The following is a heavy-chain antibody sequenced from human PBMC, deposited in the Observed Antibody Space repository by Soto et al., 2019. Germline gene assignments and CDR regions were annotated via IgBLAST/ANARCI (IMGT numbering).Heavy chain of an antibody. J-gene: IGHJ4*02. CDR1: GYTFTNFG. D-gene: IGHD3-16*01. CDR3: SRGGTPIDY. V-gene: IGHV1-18*01. Sequence: QVQLVQSGAEVKKPGASVKVSCKTSGYTFTNFGLSWVRQAPGQGLEWMGWISAYNGNTNYAQNFQGRVTLTTDTSTSTASMELRSLRSDETAVYYCSRGGTPIDYWAQGTLVTVSS. CDR2: ISAYNGNT.